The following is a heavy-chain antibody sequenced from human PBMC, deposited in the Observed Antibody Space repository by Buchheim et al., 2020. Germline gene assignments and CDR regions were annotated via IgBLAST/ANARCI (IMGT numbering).Heavy chain of an antibody. V-gene: IGHV3-30*18. CDR2: ISYDGSNK. CDR3: AKDQSYYYDSSGYPTNWFDP. Sequence: QVQLVESGGGVVQPGRSLRLSCAASGFTFSSYGMHWVRQAPGKGLEWVAVISYDGSNKYYADSVKGRFTISRDNSKNTLYLQMNSLRAEDTAVYYCAKDQSYYYDSSGYPTNWFDPWGQGTL. J-gene: IGHJ5*02. D-gene: IGHD3-22*01. CDR1: GFTFSSYG.